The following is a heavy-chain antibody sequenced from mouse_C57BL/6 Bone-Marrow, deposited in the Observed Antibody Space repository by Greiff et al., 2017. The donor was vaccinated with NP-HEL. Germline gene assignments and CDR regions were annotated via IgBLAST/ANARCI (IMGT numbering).Heavy chain of an antibody. Sequence: EVQLQQSGPELVKPGASVKISCKASGYSFTDYNMNWVKQSNGKSLEWIGVITPNYGTTSYNQKFKGKATLTVDQSSSTSYMQLNILTSKDSAFYYCARLGILPAWFAYWGQGTLVTVSA. J-gene: IGHJ3*01. CDR1: GYSFTDYN. CDR2: ITPNYGTT. D-gene: IGHD1-1*01. CDR3: ARLGILPAWFAY. V-gene: IGHV1-39*01.